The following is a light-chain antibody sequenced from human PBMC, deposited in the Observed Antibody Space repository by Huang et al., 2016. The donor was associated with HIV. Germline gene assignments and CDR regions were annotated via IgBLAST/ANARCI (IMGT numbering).Light chain of an antibody. CDR3: QQYYSSPFT. V-gene: IGKV4-1*01. J-gene: IGKJ3*01. Sequence: DIVMTQSPDSLAVSLGERATINCKSSQSILYSSTDKSYLAWYHQKPGQPPKLLIYLASTRDSGVPDRFSGSGSGTDFTLTISSLQAEDVAVYYCQQYYSSPFTFGPGTKVDIK. CDR2: LAS. CDR1: QSILYSSTDKSY.